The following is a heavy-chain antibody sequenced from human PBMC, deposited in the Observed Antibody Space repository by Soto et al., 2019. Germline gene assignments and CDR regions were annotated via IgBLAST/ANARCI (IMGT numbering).Heavy chain of an antibody. J-gene: IGHJ5*02. V-gene: IGHV4-34*01. Sequence: KTSETLSLTCAVYGGSFSGYYWSWIRQPPGKGLEWIGEINHSGSTNYNPSLKSRVTISVDTSRNQFSLKLSSVTAADTAVYYCARASSSWSTVESWGQGTLVTVSS. CDR1: GGSFSGYY. CDR2: INHSGST. D-gene: IGHD6-13*01. CDR3: ARASSSWSTVES.